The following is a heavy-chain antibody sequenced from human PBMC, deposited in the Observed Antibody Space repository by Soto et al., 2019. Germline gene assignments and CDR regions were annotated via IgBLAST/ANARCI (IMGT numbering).Heavy chain of an antibody. Sequence: QITLKESSPTLVKPTQTLTLTCSFSGFSLYTGGVGVGWIRQPPGKALEWLALLYCDDSRHYNPSLKNTLTNAKDTSQIQVVLTVTEMGPVDTGTYFCSHYTTDTYVDIWGKGATVTVST. CDR1: GFSLYTGGVG. V-gene: IGHV2-5*02. J-gene: IGHJ6*04. CDR2: LYCDDSR. CDR3: SHYTTDTYVDI. D-gene: IGHD5-18*01.